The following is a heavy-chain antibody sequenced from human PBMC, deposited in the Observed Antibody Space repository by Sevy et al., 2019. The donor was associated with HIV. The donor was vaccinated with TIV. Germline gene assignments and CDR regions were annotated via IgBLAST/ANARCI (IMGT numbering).Heavy chain of an antibody. V-gene: IGHV1-24*01. CDR1: EYSLNELS. CDR3: TTDVHLGDFRLWDD. D-gene: IGHD4-17*01. Sequence: ASVKVSCKVFEYSLNELSIHWVRQAPGKGLEWMGGFDPQRGKIIYAQKFHGRVTMTEDTSTETAYMELSNLRSEDTAVYYCTTDVHLGDFRLWDDWGQGTRVTVSS. CDR2: FDPQRGKI. J-gene: IGHJ4*02.